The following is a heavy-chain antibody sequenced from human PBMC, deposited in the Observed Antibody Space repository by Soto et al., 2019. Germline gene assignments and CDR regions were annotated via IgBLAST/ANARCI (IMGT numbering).Heavy chain of an antibody. CDR3: ARGQCPHLFDS. CDR1: GFSFNTYW. V-gene: IGHV3-74*01. J-gene: IGHJ4*02. D-gene: IGHD6-19*01. Sequence: GGSLRLSCAASGFSFNTYWMHWVRQVPGEGPMWVSRINTDGSYTTHADSVKGRFTISRDNAKNTLYLQMNSLRVEDTGVYYWARGQCPHLFDSWGQGSLVTVSS. CDR2: INTDGSYT.